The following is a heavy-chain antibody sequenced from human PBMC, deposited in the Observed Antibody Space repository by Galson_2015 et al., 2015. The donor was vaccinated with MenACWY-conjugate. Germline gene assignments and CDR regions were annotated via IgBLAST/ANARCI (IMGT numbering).Heavy chain of an antibody. V-gene: IGHV3-74*01. CDR2: SSTDGRIT. CDR3: VREVGSVRGAYVY. D-gene: IGHD3-16*01. CDR1: GFTLSDYW. Sequence: SLRLSCAASGFTLSDYWMHWVRHVPGKGLVWVSRSSTDGRITNYADSVKGRLTISRDNAKNTLSLQMNSLRDEDTALYYCVREVGSVRGAYVYWGQGTLVTVSS. J-gene: IGHJ4*02.